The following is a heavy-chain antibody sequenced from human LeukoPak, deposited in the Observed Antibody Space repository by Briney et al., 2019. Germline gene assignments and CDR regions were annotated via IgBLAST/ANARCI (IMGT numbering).Heavy chain of an antibody. CDR1: GFTFSNYG. CDR3: AISKYSGSQLSGLPLDY. V-gene: IGHV3-9*01. Sequence: PGGSLRLSCAASGFTFSNYGMHWVRQAPGKGLEWVSGISWNSGSIGYADSVKGRFTISRDNAKNSLYLQMNSLRAEDTALYYCAISKYSGSQLSGLPLDYWGQGTLVTVSS. D-gene: IGHD1-26*01. CDR2: ISWNSGSI. J-gene: IGHJ4*02.